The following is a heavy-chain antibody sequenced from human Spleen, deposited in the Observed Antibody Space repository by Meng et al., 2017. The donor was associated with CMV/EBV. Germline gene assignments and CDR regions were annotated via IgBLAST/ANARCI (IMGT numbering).Heavy chain of an antibody. Sequence: GESLKISCAASGFTFSSYAMSWVRQAPGKGLKWVSTITGSGGSTSYADSVEGRFTISRDNSEKMVHLQMNSLRIEDTAVYYCAIEVFRGAFSAFDIWGQGTTVTVSS. CDR2: ITGSGGST. V-gene: IGHV3-23*01. CDR3: AIEVFRGAFSAFDI. D-gene: IGHD3-10*01. CDR1: GFTFSSYA. J-gene: IGHJ3*02.